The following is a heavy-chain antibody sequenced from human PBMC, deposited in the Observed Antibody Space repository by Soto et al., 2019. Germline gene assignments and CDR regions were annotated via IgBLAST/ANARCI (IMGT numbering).Heavy chain of an antibody. V-gene: IGHV3-21*01. CDR2: ISGSGSNI. CDR3: ARGHGMDV. J-gene: IGHJ6*02. Sequence: GGSLRLSCEASGLTVATNSFIWVRQAPGKGLEWVSFISGSGSNIYYADSVKGRFTISRDNARNSLFLQMNSLRAEDTAVFYCARGHGMDVWGQGTTVTVSS. CDR1: GLTVATNS.